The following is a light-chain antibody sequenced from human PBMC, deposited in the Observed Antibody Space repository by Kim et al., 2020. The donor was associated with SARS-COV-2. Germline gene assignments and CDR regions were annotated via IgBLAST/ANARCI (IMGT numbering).Light chain of an antibody. CDR2: DAS. V-gene: IGKV1-13*02. CDR1: QSIISA. Sequence: SFVLDRVTITCRASQSIISALARCQQRPGKAPKLLYYDASSVGSVVPSRFSGSGAVTDFTLTLSSLQPEDFATYYCQQINSYPLTFGGGTKVDIK. CDR3: QQINSYPLT. J-gene: IGKJ4*01.